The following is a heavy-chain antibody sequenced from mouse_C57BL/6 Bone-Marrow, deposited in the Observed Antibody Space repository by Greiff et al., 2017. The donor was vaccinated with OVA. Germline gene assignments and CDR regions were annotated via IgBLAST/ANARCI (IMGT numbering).Heavy chain of an antibody. Sequence: EVQLQQSGTVLVRPGASVKMSCKTSGYTFTSYWMHWVKQRPGQGLEWIGAIYPGNSDTSYNEKFKGKAKLTAVTSASTAYMELSSLTNEDSAVYYGARLITTGGGGVMDYWGQGTSVTVSS. D-gene: IGHD2-4*01. CDR2: IYPGNSDT. V-gene: IGHV1-5*01. J-gene: IGHJ4*01. CDR1: GYTFTSYW. CDR3: ARLITTGGGGVMDY.